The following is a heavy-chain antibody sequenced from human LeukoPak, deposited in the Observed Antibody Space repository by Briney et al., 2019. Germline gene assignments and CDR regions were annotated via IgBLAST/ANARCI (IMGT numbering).Heavy chain of an antibody. V-gene: IGHV1-69*05. CDR3: AGPGRSSIAATNDAFDI. D-gene: IGHD6-13*01. CDR2: IIPIFGTA. J-gene: IGHJ3*02. Sequence: SVKVSCKASGYTFTGYYMHWVRQAPGQGLEWMGGIIPIFGTANYAQKFQGRVTITTDESTSTAYMELSSLRSEDTAVYYCAGPGRSSIAATNDAFDIWGQGTMVTVSS. CDR1: GYTFTGYY.